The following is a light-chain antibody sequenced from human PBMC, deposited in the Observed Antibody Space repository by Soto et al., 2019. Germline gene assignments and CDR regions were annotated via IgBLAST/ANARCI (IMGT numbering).Light chain of an antibody. V-gene: IGLV1-47*01. CDR2: RNN. Sequence: QPVLTQPPSASGTPGQRVTISCSGDTSNIGSDYVYWYQQVPGTAPKLLIYRNNQRPSGVPDRFSGSKSGTSASLAISDLRSEDEAEYYCATWSDSLSGWVFGGGTKVTVL. CDR1: TSNIGSDY. CDR3: ATWSDSLSGWV. J-gene: IGLJ3*02.